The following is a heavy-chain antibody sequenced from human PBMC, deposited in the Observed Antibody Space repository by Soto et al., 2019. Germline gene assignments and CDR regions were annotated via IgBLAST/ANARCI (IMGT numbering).Heavy chain of an antibody. Sequence: WASVKVSCQASGYTFTSYAMHWVRQAPGQRLEWMGRIIPILGIANYAQKFQGRVTITADKSTSTAYMELSSLRSEDTAVYYCASGSDDYYYGMDVWGQGTTVTVSS. CDR1: GYTFTSYA. CDR3: ASGSDDYYYGMDV. V-gene: IGHV1-69*04. J-gene: IGHJ6*02. D-gene: IGHD1-26*01. CDR2: IIPILGIA.